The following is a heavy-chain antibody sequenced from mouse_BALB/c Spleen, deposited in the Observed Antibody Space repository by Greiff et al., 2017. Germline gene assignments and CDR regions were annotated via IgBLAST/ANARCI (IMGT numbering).Heavy chain of an antibody. CDR3: TRSYYYGSSLHLDY. CDR2: INPSNGGT. CDR1: GYTFTSYY. Sequence: QVQLQQSGAELVKPGASVKLSCKASGYTFTSYYMYWVKQRPGQGLEWIGEINPSNGGTNFNEKFKSKATLTVDKSSSTAYMQLSSLTSEDSAVYYCTRSYYYGSSLHLDYWGQGTTLTVSS. V-gene: IGHV1S81*02. J-gene: IGHJ2*01. D-gene: IGHD1-1*01.